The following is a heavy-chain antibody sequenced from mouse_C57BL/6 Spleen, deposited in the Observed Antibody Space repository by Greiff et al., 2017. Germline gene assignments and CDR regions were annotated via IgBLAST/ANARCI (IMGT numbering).Heavy chain of an antibody. V-gene: IGHV1-18*01. CDR1: GYTFTDYN. J-gene: IGHJ4*01. D-gene: IGHD2-1*01. CDR3: ARWDYYGNFRMDY. CDR2: INPNNGGT. Sequence: EVQLQQSGPELVKPGASVKIPCKASGYTFTDYNMDWVKQSHGKSLEWIGDINPNNGGTIYNQKFKGKATVTVDKSSSTAYMELRSLTSEDTAVYYCARWDYYGNFRMDYWGQGTSVTVSS.